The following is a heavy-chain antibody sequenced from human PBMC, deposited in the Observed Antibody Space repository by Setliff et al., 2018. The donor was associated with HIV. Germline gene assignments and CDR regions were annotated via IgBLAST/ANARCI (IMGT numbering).Heavy chain of an antibody. V-gene: IGHV1-69*06. CDR2: IITIFGTA. CDR1: GGTFSSYA. D-gene: IGHD6-6*01. J-gene: IGHJ6*03. Sequence: SVKVSCKASGGTFSSYAISWVRQAPGQGLEWMGRIITIFGTANYAQKFQGRVTITADKSTSTAYMELSSLRSEDTTVYYCARRAAGGSSPNDYMDVWGKGTTVTVSS. CDR3: ARRAAGGSSPNDYMDV.